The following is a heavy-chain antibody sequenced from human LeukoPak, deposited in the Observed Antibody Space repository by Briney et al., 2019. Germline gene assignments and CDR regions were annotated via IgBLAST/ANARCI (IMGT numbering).Heavy chain of an antibody. V-gene: IGHV1-24*01. Sequence: ASVKASCKVSGYTLTELSMHWVRQAPGKGLEWMGGFDPEDGETIYAQKFQGRVTMTEDTSTDTAYMELGSLRSEDTAVYYCATALIAAAGTGWLFWGQGTLVTVSS. CDR2: FDPEDGET. D-gene: IGHD6-13*01. CDR1: GYTLTELS. J-gene: IGHJ4*02. CDR3: ATALIAAAGTGWLF.